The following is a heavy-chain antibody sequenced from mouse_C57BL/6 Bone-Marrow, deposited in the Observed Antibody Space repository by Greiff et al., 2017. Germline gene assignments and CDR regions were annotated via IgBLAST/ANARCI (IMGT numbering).Heavy chain of an antibody. CDR1: GFTFSDYG. J-gene: IGHJ4*01. CDR2: ISSGSSTI. Sequence: VQLKESGGGLVKPGGSLKLSCAASGFTFSDYGMHWVRQAPEKGLEWVAYISSGSSTIYYADTVKGRYTISRDNAKNTLFLQMTSLRSEDTAMYYCARLYSPYAMDYWGQGTSVTVSS. V-gene: IGHV5-17*01. D-gene: IGHD2-12*01. CDR3: ARLYSPYAMDY.